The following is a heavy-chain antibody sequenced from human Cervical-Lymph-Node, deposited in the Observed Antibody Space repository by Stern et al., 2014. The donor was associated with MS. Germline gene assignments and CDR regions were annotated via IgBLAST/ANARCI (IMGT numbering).Heavy chain of an antibody. CDR2: IRSKANSYAT. CDR3: TRPGYSDYGMDV. V-gene: IGHV3-73*01. CDR1: GFTFSGSA. J-gene: IGHJ6*02. D-gene: IGHD5-18*01. Sequence: VQLVESGGGLVQPGGSLKLSCAASGFTFSGSAMHWVRQASGKGLEWVGRIRSKANSYATAYAASVKGRFTISRDDSKNTAYLQMNSLKTEDTAVYYCTRPGYSDYGMDVWGQGTTVTVSS.